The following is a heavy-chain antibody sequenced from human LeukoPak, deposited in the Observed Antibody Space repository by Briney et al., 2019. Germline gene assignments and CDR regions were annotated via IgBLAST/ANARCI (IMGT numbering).Heavy chain of an antibody. D-gene: IGHD3-3*01. CDR1: VHTFTSYY. Sequence: ASVKVSCKASVHTFTSYYMHWVRQAPGQGLEWMGIINPSGGSTSYAQKFQGRVTMTRDTSTSTVYMELSSLRSEDTAVYYCARDNRLLYDFWSGSAAFDIWGQGTMVTVSS. V-gene: IGHV1-46*01. CDR3: ARDNRLLYDFWSGSAAFDI. CDR2: INPSGGST. J-gene: IGHJ3*02.